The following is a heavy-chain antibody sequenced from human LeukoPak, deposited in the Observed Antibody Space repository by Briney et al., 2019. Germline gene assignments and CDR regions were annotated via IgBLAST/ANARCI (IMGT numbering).Heavy chain of an antibody. V-gene: IGHV1-46*01. CDR2: INPSGGST. D-gene: IGHD3-10*01. J-gene: IGHJ4*02. CDR1: GYTFTSYY. Sequence: ASVKVSCKAFGYTFTSYYMHWVRQAPGQGLEWMGIINPSGGSTSYAQKFQGRVTMTRDTSTSTVYMELSSLRSEDTAVYYCARLGFGSGSTAAADHFDYWGQGTLVTVSS. CDR3: ARLGFGSGSTAAADHFDY.